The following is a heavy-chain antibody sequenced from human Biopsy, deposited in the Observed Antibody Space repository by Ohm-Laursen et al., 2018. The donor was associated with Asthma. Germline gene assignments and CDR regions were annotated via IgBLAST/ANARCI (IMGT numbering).Heavy chain of an antibody. CDR1: GGTFSSNS. D-gene: IGHD2-2*01. CDR2: IIPIFGPT. CDR3: ARGPEYVRSSGALDY. J-gene: IGHJ4*02. V-gene: IGHV1-69*15. Sequence: GSSVKVSCKASGGTFSSNSINWVRQAPGQGLEWMGRIIPIFGPTNYAQKFQDRVTISADDSTSTAYMELSSLSSEDTALYYCARGPEYVRSSGALDYWGQGTLVTVSS.